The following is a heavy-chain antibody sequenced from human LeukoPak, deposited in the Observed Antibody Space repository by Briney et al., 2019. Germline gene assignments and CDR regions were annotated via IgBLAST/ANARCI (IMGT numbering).Heavy chain of an antibody. CDR2: ISGSDDSL. J-gene: IGHJ4*02. CDR1: GFTFTTYG. CDR3: AKGVNPGYNPGWSNFDY. V-gene: IGHV3-23*01. Sequence: GGSLRLSCAASGFTFTTYGMSWVRQAPGKGLEWVSSISGSDDSLYYIDSVKGRFTVSRDNAKNTVHLQMNTLRAEDTAIYYCAKGVNPGYNPGWSNFDYWGQGTLVTVSS. D-gene: IGHD1-20*01.